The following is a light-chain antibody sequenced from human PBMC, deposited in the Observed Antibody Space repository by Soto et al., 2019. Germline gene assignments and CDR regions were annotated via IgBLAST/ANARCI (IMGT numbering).Light chain of an antibody. V-gene: IGKV1-16*01. J-gene: IGKJ3*01. CDR1: QDINTY. CDR2: AAS. CDR3: QQYLVYPFT. Sequence: DVQMTQSPSSLSASIGDRVTITCRASQDINTYLAWFQQKPGKAPKCLINAASTLQSGVSSRFSGSGSRTDFTLTISSLQPEDFATYFCQQYLVYPFTFGPGTNV.